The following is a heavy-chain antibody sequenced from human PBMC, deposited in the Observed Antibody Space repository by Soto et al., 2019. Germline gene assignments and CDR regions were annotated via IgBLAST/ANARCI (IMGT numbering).Heavy chain of an antibody. CDR1: GGTFSSYT. V-gene: IGHV1-69*02. J-gene: IGHJ6*02. D-gene: IGHD1-26*01. CDR3: AREVDSGRTYYYGMDV. CDR2: IIPILGIA. Sequence: QVQLVQSGAEVKKPGSSVKVSCKASGGTFSSYTISWVRQAPGQGLEWMGRIIPILGIANYAQKFQGRVTITADKSTSTGYMELSSPRSEDTAVYYRAREVDSGRTYYYGMDVWGQGTTVTVSS.